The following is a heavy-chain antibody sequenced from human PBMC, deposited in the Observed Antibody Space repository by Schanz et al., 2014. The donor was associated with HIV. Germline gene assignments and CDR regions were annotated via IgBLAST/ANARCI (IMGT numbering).Heavy chain of an antibody. CDR2: ITPDGSVT. J-gene: IGHJ3*01. D-gene: IGHD2-8*01. CDR1: GFTFGTKW. Sequence: EVHLVESGGGLIKPGESLRLSCVTSGFTFGTKWMYWVRQGPGKGLAWVSYITPDGSVTYADSVKGRFTTSRDSSKNTLYLQMNSLRVEDTATYYCRVFMYSFDVWGQGTMVTVSS. V-gene: IGHV3-74*01. CDR3: RVFMYSFDV.